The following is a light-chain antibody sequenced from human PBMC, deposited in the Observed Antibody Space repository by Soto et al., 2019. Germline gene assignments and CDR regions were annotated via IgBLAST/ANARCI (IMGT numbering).Light chain of an antibody. CDR1: SGSVSTNNY. J-gene: IGLJ3*02. V-gene: IGLV8-61*01. CDR3: LLYVGSGIHRV. Sequence: TVVTQEPSFSVSPGGTITLTCGLSSGSVSTNNYPSWYQQTPGQAPRTLIYNTNTRSSGVPDRFSGSILGNQAALTITGAQADDECDYYCLLYVGSGIHRVFGGGTQLTVL. CDR2: NTN.